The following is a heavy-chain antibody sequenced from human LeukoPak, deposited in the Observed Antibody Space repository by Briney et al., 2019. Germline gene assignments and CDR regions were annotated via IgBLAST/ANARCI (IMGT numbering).Heavy chain of an antibody. Sequence: GGSLRLSCAASGFTFSTYAMSWVRQAPGKGLEWVSAISGSGGSTYYADSVKGRFTISRDNSKNTLYLQMNTLRAEDTAVYYCAKDSAASGWSGGFDYWGQGTLVTVSS. CDR2: ISGSGGST. CDR1: GFTFSTYA. D-gene: IGHD6-19*01. J-gene: IGHJ4*02. CDR3: AKDSAASGWSGGFDY. V-gene: IGHV3-23*01.